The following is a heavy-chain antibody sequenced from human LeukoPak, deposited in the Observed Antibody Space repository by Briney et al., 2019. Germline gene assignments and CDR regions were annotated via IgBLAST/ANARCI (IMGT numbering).Heavy chain of an antibody. J-gene: IGHJ4*02. CDR3: ARMTSWTQLWLFDY. CDR2: IYPGDSDT. D-gene: IGHD5-18*01. V-gene: IGHV5-51*01. Sequence: GESLKISFKGSGYSFTSYWIGWVRQMPGKGLEWKGIIYPGDSDTRYSPSFQGQVTISADKSISTAYLQWSSLKASDTAMYYCARMTSWTQLWLFDYWGQGTLVTVSS. CDR1: GYSFTSYW.